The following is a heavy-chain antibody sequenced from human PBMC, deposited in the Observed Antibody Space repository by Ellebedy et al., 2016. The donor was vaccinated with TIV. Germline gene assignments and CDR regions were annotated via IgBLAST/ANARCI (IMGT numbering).Heavy chain of an antibody. CDR3: ARVYDYVWGSYRYFDAFDI. V-gene: IGHV4-31*03. D-gene: IGHD3-16*02. Sequence: MPSETLSLTCTVSGGSISSGGYYWSWIRQHPGKGLEWIGYIYYSGSTYYNPSLKSRVTISVDTSKNQFSLKLSSVTAADTAVYYCARVYDYVWGSYRYFDAFDIWGQGTMVTVSS. CDR2: IYYSGST. CDR1: GGSISSGGYY. J-gene: IGHJ3*02.